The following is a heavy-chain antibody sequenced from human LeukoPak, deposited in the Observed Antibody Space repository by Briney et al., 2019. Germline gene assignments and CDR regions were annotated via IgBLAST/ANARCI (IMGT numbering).Heavy chain of an antibody. Sequence: ASVKVTCKASVYTFTRYYMNWVRQAPAQGLEWMGIISPSGASTSYAQKFQGRVTMTRDTSTSTVYMELSSLRSEDTAVYYCTRGGYGGPRVAFDYWGQGTLVTVSS. CDR3: TRGGYGGPRVAFDY. V-gene: IGHV1-46*01. D-gene: IGHD1-1*01. CDR2: ISPSGAST. CDR1: VYTFTRYY. J-gene: IGHJ4*02.